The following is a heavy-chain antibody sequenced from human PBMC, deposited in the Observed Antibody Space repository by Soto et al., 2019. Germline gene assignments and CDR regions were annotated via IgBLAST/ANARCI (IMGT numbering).Heavy chain of an antibody. V-gene: IGHV3-23*01. CDR1: GFTFSSDA. D-gene: IGHD2-15*01. Sequence: EVQLLESGGGLVQPGGSLRLSCAASGFTFSSDAMSWVRQAPGKGLEWVSGISDSGGSTYYADSVKGRFTISRDNYKNTLYLQMNSLSAEDTAVYYCAHGCVVTCYARIHYWGQGTLVTVSS. CDR2: ISDSGGST. J-gene: IGHJ4*02. CDR3: AHGCVVTCYARIHY.